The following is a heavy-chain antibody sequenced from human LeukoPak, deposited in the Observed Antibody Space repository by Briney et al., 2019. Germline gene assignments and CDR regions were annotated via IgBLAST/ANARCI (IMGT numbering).Heavy chain of an antibody. V-gene: IGHV4-39*07. CDR1: GGSISTSNYY. Sequence: SETLSLTCTVSGGSISTSNYYWGWIRQPPGKGLEWIGNIFYSGSTYYSPSLRSRVTISLDTSRNQFSLKLSSVTAADTAVYYCARVAGYCTNGVCYSPIAAAGQIDYWGQGTLVTVSS. CDR2: IFYSGST. D-gene: IGHD2-8*01. J-gene: IGHJ4*02. CDR3: ARVAGYCTNGVCYSPIAAAGQIDY.